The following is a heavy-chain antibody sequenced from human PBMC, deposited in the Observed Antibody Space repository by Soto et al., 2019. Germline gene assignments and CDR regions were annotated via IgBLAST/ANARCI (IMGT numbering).Heavy chain of an antibody. D-gene: IGHD1-1*01. CDR1: GGTFSSYA. CDR2: IIPIFGTA. V-gene: IGHV1-69*06. J-gene: IGHJ6*02. CDR3: ARGARWNPIYYYYGMDV. Sequence: QVQLVQSGAEVKKPGSSVKVSCKASGGTFSSYAISWVRQAPGQGLEWMGGIIPIFGTANYAQKFQGRVTITADKSTRTAYMELSSLRSEDTAVYYCARGARWNPIYYYYGMDVWGQGTTVTVSS.